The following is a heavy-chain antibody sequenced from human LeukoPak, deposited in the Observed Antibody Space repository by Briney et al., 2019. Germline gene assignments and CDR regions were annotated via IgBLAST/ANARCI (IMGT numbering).Heavy chain of an antibody. CDR1: GFTFSDYY. V-gene: IGHV3-7*04. J-gene: IGHJ4*02. CDR2: IKHDGSDK. Sequence: GGSLRLSCEVSGFTFSDYYINWVRQAPGKGLEWVANIKHDGSDKYYPDSVKGRFTISRDNTKKSLYLQMNSLTADDAAVYYCVRGSIWSPDNWGQGTLVTVSS. D-gene: IGHD3-10*01. CDR3: VRGSIWSPDN.